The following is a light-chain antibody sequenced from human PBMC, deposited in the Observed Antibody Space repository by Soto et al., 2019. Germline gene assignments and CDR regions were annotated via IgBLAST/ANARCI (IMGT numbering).Light chain of an antibody. CDR3: SSYAGSSNV. V-gene: IGLV2-8*01. Sequence: QSVLTQPPSASGSPGQSVAIACTGASSDVGGYNYVAWYQQPPGKAPKHMIYEVNKPPSGVPDRFSGSKSGNTASLTVSGLQAEDEADYYCSSYAGSSNVFGTGTKVTVL. CDR1: SSDVGGYNY. CDR2: EVN. J-gene: IGLJ1*01.